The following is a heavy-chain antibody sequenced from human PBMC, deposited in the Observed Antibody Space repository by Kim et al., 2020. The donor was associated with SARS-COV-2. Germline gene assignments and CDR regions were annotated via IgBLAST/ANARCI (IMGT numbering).Heavy chain of an antibody. Sequence: QKFQGRVTMTRDTSTSTVYMELSSLRSEDTAVYYCAREIHLVRGVMRFDYWGQGTLVTVSS. D-gene: IGHD3-10*01. CDR3: AREIHLVRGVMRFDY. J-gene: IGHJ4*02. V-gene: IGHV1-46*01.